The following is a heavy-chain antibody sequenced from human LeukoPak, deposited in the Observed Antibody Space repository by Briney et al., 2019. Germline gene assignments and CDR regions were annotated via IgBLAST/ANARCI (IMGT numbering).Heavy chain of an antibody. J-gene: IGHJ4*02. V-gene: IGHV3-23*01. D-gene: IGHD3-10*01. Sequence: PGGSLRLSCAASGFTFSSYAMSWVRQAPGKGLEWVSAISGSGGSTYYADSVKGRFTISRDNSKNTLYLQMNSLRAEDTAVYYCAKPIQYYYGSGSDFDYWGQGTLVTVSS. CDR3: AKPIQYYYGSGSDFDY. CDR2: ISGSGGST. CDR1: GFTFSSYA.